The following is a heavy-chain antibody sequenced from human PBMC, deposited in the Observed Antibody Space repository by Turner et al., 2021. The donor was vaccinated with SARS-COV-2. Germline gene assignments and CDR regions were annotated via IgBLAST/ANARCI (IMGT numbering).Heavy chain of an antibody. J-gene: IGHJ4*02. CDR1: GFSFRSYA. D-gene: IGHD6-6*01. Sequence: VQLLESGGGWIQPGGSLRLSCAASGFSFRSYAMSWVRQAPGKGLEWVSAFSGRSISTFYADSVRDRFTISRDDVKNMLFLEMNRLRVEDTALYYCAKDCKRDQRVPECYYSWGQGTLVTVSS. CDR3: AKDCKRDQRVPECYYS. CDR2: FSGRSIST. V-gene: IGHV3-23*01.